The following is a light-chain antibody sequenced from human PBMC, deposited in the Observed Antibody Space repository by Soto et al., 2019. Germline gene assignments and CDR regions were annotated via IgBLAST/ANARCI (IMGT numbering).Light chain of an antibody. CDR2: GAS. J-gene: IGKJ2*01. CDR1: QSVEKD. V-gene: IGKV1-39*01. Sequence: DIQVTQSPSSLSASVGDRVTITCRASQSVEKDLSWYQQKPGKAPKLLIYGASRLLGGVPSRFSGSGSGTQFTLTIMSLQPEDFATYFCQQSYSTPPYTFGQGTRLEV. CDR3: QQSYSTPPYT.